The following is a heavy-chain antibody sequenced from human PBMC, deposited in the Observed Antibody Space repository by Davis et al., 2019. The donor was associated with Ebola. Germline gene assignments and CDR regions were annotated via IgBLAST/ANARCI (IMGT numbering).Heavy chain of an antibody. CDR3: ARVTSGY. V-gene: IGHV3-23*01. J-gene: IGHJ4*02. Sequence: GESLKIPCAASGFTFRNRALSWVRQAPGKGLEWVSVVSGSGNTYYAASVKGRFTISRDNSKNTLYLQMNSLRAEDTAIYKGARVTSGYWGQGTLVTVSS. CDR1: GFTFRNRA. CDR2: VSGSGNT.